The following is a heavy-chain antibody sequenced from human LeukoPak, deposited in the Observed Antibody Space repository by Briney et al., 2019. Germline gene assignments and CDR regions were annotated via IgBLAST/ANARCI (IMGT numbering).Heavy chain of an antibody. V-gene: IGHV3-23*01. D-gene: IGHD2-15*01. CDR3: EKNGGRGAYCSGGSCYPYYYYYMDV. CDR1: GFTFNSYG. J-gene: IGHJ6*03. Sequence: PGGSLRLSCAASGFTFNSYGMSWVRQAPGKGLEWVSAISGTGGNTYYADSVKGRFTISRDNSKNTLYLQMNSLRAEDTAVYYCEKNGGRGAYCSGGSCYPYYYYYMDVWGKGTTVTISS. CDR2: ISGTGGNT.